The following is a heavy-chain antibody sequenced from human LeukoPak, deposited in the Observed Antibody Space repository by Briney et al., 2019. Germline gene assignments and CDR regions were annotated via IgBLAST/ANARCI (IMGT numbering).Heavy chain of an antibody. V-gene: IGHV3-11*01. D-gene: IGHD4-17*01. CDR2: ISSSGSTI. CDR3: AKGHGDYDDAFDI. CDR1: GFTFSDYY. J-gene: IGHJ3*02. Sequence: GGSLRLSCAASGFTFSDYYMSWIRQAPGKGLEWVSYISSSGSTIYYADSVKGRFTISRDNAKNSLYLQMNSLRAEDMALYYCAKGHGDYDDAFDIWGQGTMVTVSS.